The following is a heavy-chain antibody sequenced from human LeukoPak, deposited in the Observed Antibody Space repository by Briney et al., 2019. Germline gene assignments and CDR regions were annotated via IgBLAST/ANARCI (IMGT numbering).Heavy chain of an antibody. CDR2: IYSGGST. J-gene: IGHJ3*02. V-gene: IGHV3-53*01. CDR3: ARDYPERMYSSSWIDAFDI. CDR1: GFTVSSNY. D-gene: IGHD6-13*01. Sequence: GGSLRLSCAASGFTVSSNYMSWVRQAPGKGLEWVSVIYSGGSTYYADSVKGRFAISRDNSKNPLYLQMNSLRAEDTAVYYCARDYPERMYSSSWIDAFDIWGQGTMVTVSS.